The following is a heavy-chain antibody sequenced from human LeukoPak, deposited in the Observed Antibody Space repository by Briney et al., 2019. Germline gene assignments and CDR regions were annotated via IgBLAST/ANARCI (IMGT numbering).Heavy chain of an antibody. J-gene: IGHJ4*02. CDR3: ARVGWYSSYFDY. V-gene: IGHV4-59*01. CDR1: GGSISSYY. D-gene: IGHD2-15*01. Sequence: PSETLSLTCTVSGGSISSYYWSWIRQPPGKGLEWIGYIYYSGSTNYNPSLKSRVTISVDTSKNQFSLKLSSVTAADTAVYYCARVGWYSSYFDYWGQGTLVTVSS. CDR2: IYYSGST.